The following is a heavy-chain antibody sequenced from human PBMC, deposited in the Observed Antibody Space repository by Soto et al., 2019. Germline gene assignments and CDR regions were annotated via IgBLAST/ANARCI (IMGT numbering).Heavy chain of an antibody. CDR1: GASISSGDYY. CDR3: ARPPTRVTRPSDIGL. J-gene: IGHJ2*01. Sequence: QVQLQESGPGLVKPSQTLSLTCTVSGASISSGDYYWSWIRQYPGKGLEWIGYIHNSGNTYYNPALKSRVSISRDTSRNQFPLQLYSVIAADTAVYYCARPPTRVTRPSDIGLWGRGSLVTISS. D-gene: IGHD4-4*01. V-gene: IGHV4-31*03. CDR2: IHNSGNT.